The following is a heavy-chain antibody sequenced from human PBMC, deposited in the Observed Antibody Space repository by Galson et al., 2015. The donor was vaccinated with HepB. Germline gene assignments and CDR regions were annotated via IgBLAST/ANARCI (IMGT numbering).Heavy chain of an antibody. V-gene: IGHV3-23*01. J-gene: IGHJ4*02. CDR2: ISGSGGST. D-gene: IGHD3-9*01. CDR3: AKVSRYFDWLFADY. CDR1: GFTFNSYA. Sequence: SLRLSCAASGFTFNSYAMSWVRQAPGKGLEWVSAISGSGGSTYYADSVKGRFTISRDNSKNTLYLQMNSLRAEDTAVYYCAKVSRYFDWLFADYWGRGTLVTVSS.